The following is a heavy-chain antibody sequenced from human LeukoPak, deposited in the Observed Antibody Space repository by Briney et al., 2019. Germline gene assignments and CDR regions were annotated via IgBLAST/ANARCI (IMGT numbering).Heavy chain of an antibody. CDR1: GDSININY. D-gene: IGHD2-15*01. V-gene: IGHV4-31*03. Sequence: ASQTLSLTCSVSGDSININYWSWIRHSPGRGPEWIGYIYKGRSTSYTPSLKNRVTISVDTSKKQFSLILESVTAADTAVYYCARVVVPAAIVYWGQGIPVTVSS. CDR3: ARVVVPAAIVY. J-gene: IGHJ4*02. CDR2: IYKGRST.